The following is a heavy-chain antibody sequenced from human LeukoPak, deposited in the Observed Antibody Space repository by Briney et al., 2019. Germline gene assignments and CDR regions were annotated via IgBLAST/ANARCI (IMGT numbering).Heavy chain of an antibody. V-gene: IGHV4-61*05. J-gene: IGHJ4*02. CDR1: GGSISSSSYY. D-gene: IGHD3-22*01. CDR2: IYYSGST. CDR3: ARGPRSWYYYDSSGYYYY. Sequence: TPSETLSLTCTVSGGSISSSSYYWGWIRQPPGKGLEWIGYIYYSGSTNYNPSLKSRVTISVDPSKNQFSLKLSSVTAADTAVYYCARGPRSWYYYDSSGYYYYWGQGTLVTVSS.